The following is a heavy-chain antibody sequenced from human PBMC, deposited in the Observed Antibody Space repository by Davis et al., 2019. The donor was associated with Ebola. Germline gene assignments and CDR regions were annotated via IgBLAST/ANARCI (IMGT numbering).Heavy chain of an antibody. CDR3: ARVIYDFWSGEYGMDV. CDR2: INPSGGST. Sequence: ASVKVSCKASGYTFTSYYMHWVRQAPGQGLEWMGIINPSGGSTSYAQKFQGRVTMTRDTSTSTVYMELSSLRSEDTAVYYCARVIYDFWSGEYGMDVWGQGTTVTVSS. D-gene: IGHD3-3*01. V-gene: IGHV1-46*01. J-gene: IGHJ6*02. CDR1: GYTFTSYY.